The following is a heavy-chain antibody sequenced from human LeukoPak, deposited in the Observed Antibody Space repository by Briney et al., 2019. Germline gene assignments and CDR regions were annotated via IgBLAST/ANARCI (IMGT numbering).Heavy chain of an antibody. CDR2: ISASLGTP. V-gene: IGHV3-23*01. D-gene: IGHD6-19*01. CDR3: AKKHFPTSGWIDS. Sequence: GGSLRPSCTASGFIFSSLAMAWVRHAPGKGLECVSTISASLGTPYYSDSVKGRFTISRDNSKNTVSLEMNSLRAEDTAVYYCAKKHFPTSGWIDSWGQGTLVTVSS. J-gene: IGHJ4*02. CDR1: GFIFSSLA.